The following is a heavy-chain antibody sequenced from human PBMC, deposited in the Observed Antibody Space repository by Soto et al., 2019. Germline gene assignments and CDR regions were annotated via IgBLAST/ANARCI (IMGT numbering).Heavy chain of an antibody. CDR1: GFALSTSGMC. CDR2: IEWDDEK. J-gene: IGHJ6*02. Sequence: SGPTLVNPTQTLTLTCTFSGFALSTSGMCVSWIRQPPGKALEWLARIEWDDEKFYRTSLKTRLTISKGTSKNQVVLTITNMDPVDTATYYCARSPRVYNYYAMDVWGQGTAVTV. CDR3: ARSPRVYNYYAMDV. V-gene: IGHV2-70*17.